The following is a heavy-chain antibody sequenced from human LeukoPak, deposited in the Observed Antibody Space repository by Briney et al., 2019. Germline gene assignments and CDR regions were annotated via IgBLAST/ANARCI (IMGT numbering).Heavy chain of an antibody. CDR3: AREAVPYYYYYYYMDV. Sequence: PSQTLSLTXTVSGGSISSGSYYWSWIRQPAGKGLEWIGRIYTSGSTNYNPSLKSRVTISVDTSKNQFSLKLSSVTAADTAVYYCAREAVPYYYYYYYMDVWGKGTTVTVSS. CDR2: IYTSGST. V-gene: IGHV4-61*02. J-gene: IGHJ6*03. D-gene: IGHD6-19*01. CDR1: GGSISSGSYY.